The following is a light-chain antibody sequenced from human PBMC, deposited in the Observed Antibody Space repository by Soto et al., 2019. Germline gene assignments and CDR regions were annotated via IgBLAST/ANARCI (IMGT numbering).Light chain of an antibody. CDR1: STDVGRYNY. J-gene: IGLJ1*01. CDR2: DVS. V-gene: IGLV2-14*01. Sequence: QSALTQPASVSGSPGQSITISCTGTSTDVGRYNYVSWYQQHPGKAPKLMVYDVSNRPSWVSNRFSGSKSGITASLTISGLQAEDEADYYCTSYTSDSTDVFGTGTKVPVL. CDR3: TSYTSDSTDV.